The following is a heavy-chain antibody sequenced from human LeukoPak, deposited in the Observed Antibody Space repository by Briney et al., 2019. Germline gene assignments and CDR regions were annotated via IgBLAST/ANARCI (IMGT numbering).Heavy chain of an antibody. V-gene: IGHV4-59*01. J-gene: IGHJ4*02. CDR1: GGSMSSYY. CDR3: ATESYYSGWIDY. CDR2: MYYSGSS. D-gene: IGHD6-19*01. Sequence: SETLSLTCTVSGGSMSSYYWSWLRQPPGKGLEWIGYMYYSGSSDYNPSLKSRVTISVDTSKNRFSLRLNSVTAAATAVYDCATESYYSGWIDYWGQGSLVTVSS.